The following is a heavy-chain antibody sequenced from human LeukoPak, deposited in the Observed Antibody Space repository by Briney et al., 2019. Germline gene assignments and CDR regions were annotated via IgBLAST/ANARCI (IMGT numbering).Heavy chain of an antibody. V-gene: IGHV4-59*01. CDR2: IYYSGST. CDR3: AREKRTYYYGSGSYPIDY. J-gene: IGHJ4*02. Sequence: PSETLSLTCTVSGGSISSCYWSWIRQPPGKGLEWIGYIYYSGSTNYNPSLKSRVTISVDTSKNQFSLKLSSVTAADTAVYYCAREKRTYYYGSGSYPIDYWGQGTLVTVSS. CDR1: GGSISSCY. D-gene: IGHD3-10*01.